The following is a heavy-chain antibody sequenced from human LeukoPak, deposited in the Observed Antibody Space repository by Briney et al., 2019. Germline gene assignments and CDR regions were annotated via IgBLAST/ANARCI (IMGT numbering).Heavy chain of an antibody. J-gene: IGHJ5*02. CDR3: ARSPIVVVPAAMRGDLDP. D-gene: IGHD2-2*01. CDR2: IYHSGST. CDR1: GGSISSGGYY. V-gene: IGHV4-30-2*01. Sequence: PSQTLSLTCTVSGGSISSGGYYWSWIRQPPGKGLEWIGYIYHSGSTYYNPSLKSRVTISVDRSKNQFSLKLSSVTAADTAVYYCARSPIVVVPAAMRGDLDPWSQGTLVTVSS.